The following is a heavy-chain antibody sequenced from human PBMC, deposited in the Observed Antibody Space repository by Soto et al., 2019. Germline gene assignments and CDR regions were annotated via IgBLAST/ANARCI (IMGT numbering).Heavy chain of an antibody. CDR2: ISSSSSTI. V-gene: IGHV3-48*01. D-gene: IGHD6-19*01. CDR3: ARAVEVAGTYYYYGMDV. CDR1: GFTFSSYS. Sequence: GGSLRLSCAASGFTFSSYSMNWVRQAPGKGLEWVSYISSSSSTIYYADSVKGRYTISRDNAKNSLYLQMNSLRSEDTAVYYCARAVEVAGTYYYYGMDVWGQGTTVTVSS. J-gene: IGHJ6*02.